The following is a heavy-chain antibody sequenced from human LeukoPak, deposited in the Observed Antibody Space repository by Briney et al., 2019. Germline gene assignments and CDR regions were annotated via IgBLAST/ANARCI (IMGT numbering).Heavy chain of an antibody. CDR1: GGPFSDYY. D-gene: IGHD6-19*01. J-gene: IGHJ4*02. V-gene: IGHV4-34*01. Sequence: SETLSLTCAVYGGPFSDYYWSWIRQPPGKGLEWIGEINRRGSTNYNPSLESRVTISVDTSRNQFSLELTSATAAVTAVYYCARAPKIAVPGAPPGKNWGQGTLVTVSS. CDR2: INRRGST. CDR3: ARAPKIAVPGAPPGKN.